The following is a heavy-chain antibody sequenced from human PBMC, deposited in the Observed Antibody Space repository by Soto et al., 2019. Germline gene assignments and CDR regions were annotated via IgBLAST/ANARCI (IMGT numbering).Heavy chain of an antibody. J-gene: IGHJ6*02. D-gene: IGHD2-2*02. V-gene: IGHV1-8*01. Sequence: AAVKVSCKASGYTFTSDDIFWVRPATGQVLEWMGWMNPNSGNTGYAQKFQGRVTMTRNTSISTAYMELSSLRSEDTAVYYCARARPAAILIYYYYVMDVLGPGTTVTVSS. CDR1: GYTFTSDD. CDR2: MNPNSGNT. CDR3: ARARPAAILIYYYYVMDV.